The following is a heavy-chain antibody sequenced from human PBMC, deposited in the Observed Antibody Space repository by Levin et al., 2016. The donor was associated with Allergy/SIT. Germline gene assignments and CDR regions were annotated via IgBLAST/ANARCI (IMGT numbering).Heavy chain of an antibody. CDR3: TRAPRYVVRPVDAFDI. CDR2: IRSKAYGGTT. D-gene: IGHD2-2*01. J-gene: IGHJ3*02. CDR1: GFTFGDYA. V-gene: IGHV3-49*03. Sequence: GESLKISCTASGFTFGDYAMSWFRQAPGKGLEWVGFIRSKAYGGTTEYAASVKGRFTISRDDSKSIAYLQMNSLKTEDTAVYYCTRAPRYVVRPVDAFDIWGQGTMVTVSS.